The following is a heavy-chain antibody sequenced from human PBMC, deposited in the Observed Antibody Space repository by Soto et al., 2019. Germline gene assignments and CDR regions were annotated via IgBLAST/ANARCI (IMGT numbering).Heavy chain of an antibody. Sequence: ASVKVSCKASGYTFTSYGISWVRQAPGQGLEWMGWISAYNGDTNCAQKLQGRVTMTTDTSTSTAYMELRSLRSDDTAVYYCARQGITIFYFDYWGQGTLVTVSS. CDR1: GYTFTSYG. CDR2: ISAYNGDT. V-gene: IGHV1-18*01. D-gene: IGHD3-9*01. J-gene: IGHJ4*02. CDR3: ARQGITIFYFDY.